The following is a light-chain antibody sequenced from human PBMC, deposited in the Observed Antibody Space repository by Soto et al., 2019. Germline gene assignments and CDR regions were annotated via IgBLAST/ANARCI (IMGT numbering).Light chain of an antibody. V-gene: IGKV4-1*01. CDR3: QQYYSGRT. CDR1: QSVLYNSNNKNY. CDR2: WAA. Sequence: DIVMTQSPDSLAVSLGERATLNCKSSQSVLYNSNNKNYLAWYQQTPRQPPKLLIYWAATRESGVPDRFTGSGSAADFTLTIRSLQAEDVVVYYCQQYYSGRTFGQGTKVEIK. J-gene: IGKJ1*01.